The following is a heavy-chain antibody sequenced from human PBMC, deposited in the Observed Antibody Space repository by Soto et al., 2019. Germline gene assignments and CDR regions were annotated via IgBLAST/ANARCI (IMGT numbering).Heavy chain of an antibody. Sequence: GGPLRVSGSASGFTFSSYAMSWVRQAPGKGLEWVSGIYASGGTTSYADSVKGRFTISRDNSKNTLFLQMNSLRAEDTAVYYCAKDYNTGWYFDYWGQGTLVTVSS. J-gene: IGHJ4*02. CDR1: GFTFSSYA. CDR3: AKDYNTGWYFDY. CDR2: IYASGGTT. V-gene: IGHV3-23*01. D-gene: IGHD6-19*01.